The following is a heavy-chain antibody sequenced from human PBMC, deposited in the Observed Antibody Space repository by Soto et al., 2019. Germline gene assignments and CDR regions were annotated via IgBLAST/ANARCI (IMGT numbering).Heavy chain of an antibody. CDR2: IIPILGIA. V-gene: IGHV1-69*02. Sequence: QVQLVQSGAEVKKPGSSVKVSCKASGGTFSSYTISWVRQAPGQGLEWMGRIIPILGIANYAQKFQGRVTITADKSTSTAYMELSSLRSEDTAVYYCERSPYSSSWGYYFAYWCQGTLVTVSS. CDR1: GGTFSSYT. J-gene: IGHJ4*02. CDR3: ERSPYSSSWGYYFAY. D-gene: IGHD6-13*01.